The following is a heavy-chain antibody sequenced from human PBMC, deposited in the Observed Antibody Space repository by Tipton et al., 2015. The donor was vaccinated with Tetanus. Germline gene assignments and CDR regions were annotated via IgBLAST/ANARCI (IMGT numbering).Heavy chain of an antibody. CDR3: ARSQRVEDDAGGLDFLTGFYGDYWFDL. D-gene: IGHD3-9*01. Sequence: TLSLTCTVSGGSVSRSFWGWIRQAPGKGLEWIGNIYKTGDTNYNPSLKSRVTMSVNTFKNQFSLRLGSVTAADTALYYCARSQRVEDDAGGLDFLTGFYGDYWFDLWGRGIPVTVS. CDR1: GGSVSRSF. CDR2: IYKTGDT. V-gene: IGHV4-59*02. J-gene: IGHJ5*02.